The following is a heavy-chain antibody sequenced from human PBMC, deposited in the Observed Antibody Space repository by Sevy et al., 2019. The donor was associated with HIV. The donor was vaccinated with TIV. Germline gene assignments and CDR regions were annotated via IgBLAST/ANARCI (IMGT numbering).Heavy chain of an antibody. Sequence: GGSLRLSCAASGFTFSSYAMSWVRQAPGKGLEWVSAISGSGGSTYYADSVKGRFTISRDNSKNTLYLQMNSLRAEDTAVYYCAKGERYYDSSGNYRPAEYFQHWGQGTLVTISS. CDR1: GFTFSSYA. CDR2: ISGSGGST. J-gene: IGHJ1*01. D-gene: IGHD3-22*01. V-gene: IGHV3-23*01. CDR3: AKGERYYDSSGNYRPAEYFQH.